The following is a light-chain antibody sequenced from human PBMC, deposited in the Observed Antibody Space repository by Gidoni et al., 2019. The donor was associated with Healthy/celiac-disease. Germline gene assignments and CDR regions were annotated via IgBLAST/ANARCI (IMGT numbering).Light chain of an antibody. Sequence: ELVLTQSPATLSLSPGERATLSCRASQSVSSYLAWYQQQPGQAPRLLIYDASNRATGSPARFSGSGSGTDFTLTISSLEPEDFAVYYCQQRSNWPPTFGQGTKLEIK. CDR1: QSVSSY. CDR2: DAS. V-gene: IGKV3-11*01. J-gene: IGKJ2*01. CDR3: QQRSNWPPT.